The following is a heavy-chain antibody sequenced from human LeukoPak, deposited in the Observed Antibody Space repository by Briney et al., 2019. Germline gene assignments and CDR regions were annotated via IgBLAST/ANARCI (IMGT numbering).Heavy chain of an antibody. CDR2: ISGSGGST. J-gene: IGHJ4*02. Sequence: GGSLRLSCAASGFTFSSYAMSWVRQAPGKGLEWVSAISGSGGSTYYADSVKGRFTISRDNSKSTLYLQMNSLRAEDAAVYYCAKVSPYDSTRGNWGQGTLVTVSS. D-gene: IGHD3-3*01. CDR3: AKVSPYDSTRGN. V-gene: IGHV3-23*01. CDR1: GFTFSSYA.